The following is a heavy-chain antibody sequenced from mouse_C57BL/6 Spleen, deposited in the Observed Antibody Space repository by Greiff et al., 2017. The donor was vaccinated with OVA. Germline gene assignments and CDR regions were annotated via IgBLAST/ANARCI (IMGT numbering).Heavy chain of an antibody. J-gene: IGHJ3*01. CDR3: TTSGGYDYSWFAY. D-gene: IGHD2-4*01. CDR1: GFNIKDDY. CDR2: IDPENGDT. V-gene: IGHV14-4*01. Sequence: EVKLMESGAELVRPGASVKLSCTASGFNIKDDYMHWVKQRPEQGLEWIGWIDPENGDTEYASKFQGKATITADTSSNTAYLQLSSLTSEDTAVYYCTTSGGYDYSWFAYWGQGTLVTVSA.